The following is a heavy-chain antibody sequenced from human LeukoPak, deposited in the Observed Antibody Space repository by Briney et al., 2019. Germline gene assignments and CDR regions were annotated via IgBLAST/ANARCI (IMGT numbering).Heavy chain of an antibody. V-gene: IGHV3-7*03. D-gene: IGHD2-2*01. J-gene: IGHJ1*01. Sequence: GGSLRLSCAASGFTFSSYWMSWVRQAPGKELEWVANIKQDGSEKYYVDFVKGRFTISRDNAKNSLYLQMNSLRAEDTAVYYCARHPSGRGYCSSTSCYGGRLWVRYFQHWGQGTLVTVSS. CDR1: GFTFSSYW. CDR2: IKQDGSEK. CDR3: ARHPSGRGYCSSTSCYGGRLWVRYFQH.